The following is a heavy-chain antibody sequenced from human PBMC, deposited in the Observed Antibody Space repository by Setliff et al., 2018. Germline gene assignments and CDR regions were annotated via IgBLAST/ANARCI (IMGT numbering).Heavy chain of an antibody. V-gene: IGHV4-61*02. CDR1: GGSVGSGNFY. J-gene: IGHJ4*02. CDR3: ARDPGHRSGTWSLDY. Sequence: TLSLTCTVSGGSVGSGNFYWSWIRQTAGKGLEWIGLIQSSGNTNYNPSLQSRVTISIDTSKNQFSLKLNSVTAADTAVYSCARDPGHRSGTWSLDYWGQGTLVTVSS. CDR2: IQSSGNT.